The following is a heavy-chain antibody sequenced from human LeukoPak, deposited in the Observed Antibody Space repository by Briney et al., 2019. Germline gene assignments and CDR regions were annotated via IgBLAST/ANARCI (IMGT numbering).Heavy chain of an antibody. CDR3: ARQTVPIAAAGNYYYYGMDV. CDR1: GGSISSYY. J-gene: IGHJ6*02. CDR2: IYYSGST. Sequence: SETLSLTCTVSGGSISSYYWSWIRQPPGKGLEWIGYIYYSGSTNYNPSLKSRVTISVDTSKNQFSLKLRSVTAADTAVYYCARQTVPIAAAGNYYYYGMDVWGQGTTVTVSS. D-gene: IGHD6-13*01. V-gene: IGHV4-59*08.